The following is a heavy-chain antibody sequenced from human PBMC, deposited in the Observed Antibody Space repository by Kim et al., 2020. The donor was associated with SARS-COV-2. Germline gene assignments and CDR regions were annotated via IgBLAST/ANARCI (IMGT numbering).Heavy chain of an antibody. J-gene: IGHJ3*01. Sequence: GGSLRLSCTASGFTLGDNAMGWFRQAPGKGLEWVGFMRSKGCCWTTHYSASAKGRFTISRDNYTIFVYLQVHSLRTEDKAVCYCATYMSASWRGFDVWGQGTMVTVSS. CDR1: GFTLGDNA. D-gene: IGHD3-10*01. V-gene: IGHV3-49*03. CDR3: ATYMSASWRGFDV. CDR2: MRSKGCCWTT.